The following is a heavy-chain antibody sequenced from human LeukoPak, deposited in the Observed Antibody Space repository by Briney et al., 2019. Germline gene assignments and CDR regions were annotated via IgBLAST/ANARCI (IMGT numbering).Heavy chain of an antibody. CDR1: GITFTTFS. CDR2: IVVGSGAT. Sequence: ASVKVSCKTPGITFTTFSVEWVRQARGQRLEWIGWIVVGSGATKYAQKFQERVTITWDMSTRTAYMELSSLRSEDTAVYYCAADVIPGPKGFDPWGRGTLVTVSS. J-gene: IGHJ5*02. CDR3: AADVIPGPKGFDP. D-gene: IGHD2-21*01. V-gene: IGHV1-58*01.